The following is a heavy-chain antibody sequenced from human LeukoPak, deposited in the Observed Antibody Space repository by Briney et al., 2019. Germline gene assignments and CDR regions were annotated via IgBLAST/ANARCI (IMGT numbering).Heavy chain of an antibody. J-gene: IGHJ5*02. CDR3: ARDQSPFGSSSWLDP. V-gene: IGHV1-46*01. CDR2: INPSGGST. Sequence: ASVKVSCKASGYTFTSYYMHWVRQAPGQGLEWRGIINPSGGSTSYAQKFQGRVTMTRDTSTSTAYMELSSLRSEDTAVYYCARDQSPFGSSSWLDPWGQGTLVTVSS. CDR1: GYTFTSYY. D-gene: IGHD6-13*01.